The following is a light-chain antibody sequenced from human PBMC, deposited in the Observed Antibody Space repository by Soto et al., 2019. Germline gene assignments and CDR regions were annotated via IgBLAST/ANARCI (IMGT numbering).Light chain of an antibody. J-gene: IGLJ2*01. CDR3: HVWDSDSNHPV. CDR1: NIGSMS. CDR2: YEI. V-gene: IGLV3-21*04. Sequence: SYELTQPPSVSVAPGQTARIPCGGNNIGSMSVHWYQQKPGQAPVLVIYYEIDRPSGIPERFSGSNSGNTATLTITRVDAGDEADYYCHVWDSDSNHPVFGGGTQLTVL.